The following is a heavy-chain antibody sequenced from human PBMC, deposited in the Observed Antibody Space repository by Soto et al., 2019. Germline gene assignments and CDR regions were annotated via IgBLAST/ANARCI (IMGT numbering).Heavy chain of an antibody. CDR2: INHSGST. CDR1: GGSFSGYY. J-gene: IGHJ6*03. Sequence: PSETLSLTCAVYGGSFSGYYWSWIRQPPGKGLEWIGEINHSGSTNYNPSLKSRVTISVDTSKNQFSLKLSSVTAADTAVYYCARGERNYDFWSGYSHGGGYYMDVWGKGTTVTVSS. CDR3: ARGERNYDFWSGYSHGGGYYMDV. V-gene: IGHV4-34*01. D-gene: IGHD3-3*01.